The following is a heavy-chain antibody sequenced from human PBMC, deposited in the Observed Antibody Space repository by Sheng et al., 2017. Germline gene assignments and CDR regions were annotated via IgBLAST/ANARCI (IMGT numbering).Heavy chain of an antibody. CDR2: ISAYNGNT. V-gene: IGHV1-18*01. CDR3: ARDLRGQYPTPYYYYYMDV. D-gene: IGHD3-3*01. J-gene: IGHJ6*03. Sequence: QVQLVQSGAEVKKPGASVKVSCKASGYTFTSYGISWVRQAPGQGLEWMGWISAYNGNTNYAQKLQGRVTMTTDTSTSTAYMELRSLRSDDTAVYYCARDLRGQYPTPYYYYYMDVWGKGTTVTVSS. CDR1: GYTFTSYG.